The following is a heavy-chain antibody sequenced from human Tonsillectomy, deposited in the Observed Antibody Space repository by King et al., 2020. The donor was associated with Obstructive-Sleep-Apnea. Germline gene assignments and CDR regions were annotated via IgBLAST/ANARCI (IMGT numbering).Heavy chain of an antibody. D-gene: IGHD3-10*01. CDR2: IYPGDSDT. Sequence: VQLVESGAELKKPGESLRISCKGSGYTFTDYWIGWVRQMPGKGLEWMGRIYPGDSDTIYSPSFQGPVTVLVDKSITTAYLQWSSLRASDTAMYYCATYYYGSGEFDYWGQGTLVTVSS. CDR3: ATYYYGSGEFDY. J-gene: IGHJ4*02. V-gene: IGHV5-51*01. CDR1: GYTFTDYW.